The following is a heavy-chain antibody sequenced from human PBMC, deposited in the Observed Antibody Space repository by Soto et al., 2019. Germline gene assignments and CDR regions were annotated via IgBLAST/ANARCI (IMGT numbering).Heavy chain of an antibody. J-gene: IGHJ5*02. V-gene: IGHV4-39*01. CDR2: IYYSGST. CDR1: GGSISSSSYY. D-gene: IGHD6-13*01. Sequence: SETLSLTXTVSGGSISSSSYYWGWIRQPPGKGLEWIGSIYYSGSTYYNPSLKSRVTISVDTSKNQFSLKLSSVTAADTAVYYCARQGGGSSSWLNWFDPWGQGTLVTV. CDR3: ARQGGGSSSWLNWFDP.